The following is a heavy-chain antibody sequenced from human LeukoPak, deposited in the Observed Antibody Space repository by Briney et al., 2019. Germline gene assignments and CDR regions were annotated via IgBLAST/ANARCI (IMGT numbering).Heavy chain of an antibody. D-gene: IGHD5/OR15-5a*01. J-gene: IGHJ3*02. CDR3: IRGGIQVSGIDAFDI. Sequence: GGSLRLSCAASGFTFSSYDMHWVRQAPGRGLEWVSAIGIAGDTYYPDSVKGRFTISGENAKNSMYLQMNSLKDGDTAVYYCIRGGIQVSGIDAFDIWGQGTMVTVSS. V-gene: IGHV3-13*01. CDR2: IGIAGDT. CDR1: GFTFSSYD.